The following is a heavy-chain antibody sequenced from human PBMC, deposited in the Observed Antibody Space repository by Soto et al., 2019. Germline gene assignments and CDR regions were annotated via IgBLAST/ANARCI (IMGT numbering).Heavy chain of an antibody. CDR1: GGSISSGGYY. J-gene: IGHJ5*02. Sequence: SETLSLTCTVSGGSISSGGYYWNWIRQPPGKGLEWIGYIYYSGSTNYNPSLKSRVTISVDTSKNQFSLKLSSVTAADTAVYYCARVVVGATTWFDPWGQGTLVTVSS. CDR2: IYYSGST. CDR3: ARVVVGATTWFDP. V-gene: IGHV4-61*08. D-gene: IGHD1-26*01.